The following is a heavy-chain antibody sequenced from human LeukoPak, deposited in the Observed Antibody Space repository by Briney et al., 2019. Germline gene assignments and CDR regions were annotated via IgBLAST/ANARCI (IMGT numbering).Heavy chain of an antibody. CDR2: INHSGSI. D-gene: IGHD3-10*01. Sequence: SETLSLTCAVYGGSFSGYYWSWIRQPPGKGLEWIGEINHSGSINYNSSLKSRVTISVDTSKNQFSLKLSSVTAADAAVYYCARRMGRRFGERYYYYHYMDVWGKGTTVTVSS. V-gene: IGHV4-34*01. CDR1: GGSFSGYY. J-gene: IGHJ6*03. CDR3: ARRMGRRFGERYYYYHYMDV.